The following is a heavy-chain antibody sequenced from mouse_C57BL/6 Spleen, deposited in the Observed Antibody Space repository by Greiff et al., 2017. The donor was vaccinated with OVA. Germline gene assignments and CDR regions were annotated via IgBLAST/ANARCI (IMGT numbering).Heavy chain of an antibody. CDR2: IGPANGNT. V-gene: IGHV14-3*01. Sequence: EVKLMESVAELVRPGASVKLSCTASGFNIKTTYMHWVNQRPEQGLEWIGRIGPANGNTKYDPTFQGNATITADTSSNTAYLQLSSLTSEDTAIYYCARSGSNGGYFDYWGQGTTLTVSS. CDR1: GFNIKTTY. D-gene: IGHD2-5*01. CDR3: ARSGSNGGYFDY. J-gene: IGHJ2*01.